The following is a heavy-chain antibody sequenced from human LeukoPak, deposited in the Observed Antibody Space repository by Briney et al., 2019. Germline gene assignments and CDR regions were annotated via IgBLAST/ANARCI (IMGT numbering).Heavy chain of an antibody. CDR1: GFTFSGSA. CDR3: AKERGIVVVTKVTDY. Sequence: GGSLKLSCAASGFTFSGSAMHWVRQAPGKGLEWVAFIRYDGSNKYYADSVKGRFAISRDNSKNTLYLQMNSLRAEDTAVYYCAKERGIVVVTKVTDYWGQGTLVTVSS. D-gene: IGHD3-22*01. J-gene: IGHJ4*02. V-gene: IGHV3-30*02. CDR2: IRYDGSNK.